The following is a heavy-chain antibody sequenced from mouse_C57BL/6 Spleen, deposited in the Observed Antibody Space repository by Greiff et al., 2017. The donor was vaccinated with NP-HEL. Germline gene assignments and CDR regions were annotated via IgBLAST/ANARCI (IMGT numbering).Heavy chain of an antibody. Sequence: EVQGVESGGGLVKPGGSLKLSCAASGFTFSDYGMHWVRQAPEKGLEWVAYISSGSSTIYYADKVKGRFTISRDNAKNTLFLQMTSLRSEDTAMYYCARRDSSGYSFDYWGQGTTLTVSS. CDR3: ARRDSSGYSFDY. CDR2: ISSGSSTI. CDR1: GFTFSDYG. J-gene: IGHJ2*01. V-gene: IGHV5-17*01. D-gene: IGHD3-2*02.